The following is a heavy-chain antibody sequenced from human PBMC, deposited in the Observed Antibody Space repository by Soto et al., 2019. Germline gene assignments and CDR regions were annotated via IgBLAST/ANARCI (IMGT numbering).Heavy chain of an antibody. CDR2: IYPGDSVS. CDR3: ARLSGCSSTSCYTHMDV. CDR1: GYSFTSYW. Sequence: RESLKISCKGSGYSFTSYWIGWVRQMPGKGLEWMGIIYPGDSVSRYGPSFQGQVTISADKSISTAYLQWSSLKASDPAMYYCARLSGCSSTSCYTHMDVWGQGTTVTVSS. D-gene: IGHD2-2*02. V-gene: IGHV5-51*01. J-gene: IGHJ6*02.